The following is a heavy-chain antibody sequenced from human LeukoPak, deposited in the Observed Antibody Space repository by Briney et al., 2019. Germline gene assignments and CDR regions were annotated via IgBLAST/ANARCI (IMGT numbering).Heavy chain of an antibody. J-gene: IGHJ4*02. CDR3: AKAGAVVVVAAKYFDY. CDR2: ISGSGGST. Sequence: GGSLRLSCAVSGFTFKNAWMSWVRQAPGKGLEWVSAISGSGGSTYYADSVKGRFTISRDNSKNTLYLQMNSLRAEDTAVYYCAKAGAVVVVAAKYFDYWGQGTLVTVSS. V-gene: IGHV3-23*01. CDR1: GFTFKNAW. D-gene: IGHD2-15*01.